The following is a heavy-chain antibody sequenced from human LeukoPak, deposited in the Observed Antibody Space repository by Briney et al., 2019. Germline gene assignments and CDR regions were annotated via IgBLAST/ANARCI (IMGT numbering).Heavy chain of an antibody. CDR3: AKVPIGGYYSFESQH. J-gene: IGHJ1*01. Sequence: GGSLRLACAASGFTFSSYAMSWVRQAPGKGLEWVSAISGSGGSTYYADSVKGRFTISRDNSKNTLYLQMNSLRAEDTAVYYCAKVPIGGYYSFESQHWGQGTLVTVSS. CDR1: GFTFSSYA. CDR2: ISGSGGST. D-gene: IGHD3-22*01. V-gene: IGHV3-23*01.